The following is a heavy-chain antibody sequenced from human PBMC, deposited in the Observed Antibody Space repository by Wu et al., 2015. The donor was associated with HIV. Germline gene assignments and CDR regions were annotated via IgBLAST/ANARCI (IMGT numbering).Heavy chain of an antibody. V-gene: IGHV1-69*13. CDR2: ITPLFGRP. CDR1: GGTFNNYA. Sequence: QVQLVQSGAEVKEPGSSVKVSCKASGGTFNNYAINWVRQAPGAGLEWVGRITPLFGRPNYAQKFQGKLTITADESSSTAYMELSSLKSEDTAVYFCAKTNRIVTNGIDFYHYYGMDVWGQGTTVTVS. J-gene: IGHJ6*02. D-gene: IGHD1-1*01. CDR3: AKTNRIVTNGIDFYHYYGMDV.